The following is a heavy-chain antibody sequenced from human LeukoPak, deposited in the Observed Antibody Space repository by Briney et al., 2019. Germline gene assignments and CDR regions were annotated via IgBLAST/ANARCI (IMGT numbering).Heavy chain of an antibody. D-gene: IGHD3-16*02. Sequence: GESLRLSCAASGFTFTTYWMSWVRQAPGKGLEWVANIKQDGTEKYYVDSVKGRFTISRDNAKNSLYLQMNSLRVEDTAVYYCARDQTVHDYVWGSHRPTYYLDYWGQGTLVTVSS. CDR2: IKQDGTEK. J-gene: IGHJ4*02. V-gene: IGHV3-7*01. CDR1: GFTFTTYW. CDR3: ARDQTVHDYVWGSHRPTYYLDY.